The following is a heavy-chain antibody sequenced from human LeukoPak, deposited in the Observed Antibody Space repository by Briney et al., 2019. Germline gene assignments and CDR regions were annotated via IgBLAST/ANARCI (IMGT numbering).Heavy chain of an antibody. CDR3: ARDLATRQRTGLYDS. D-gene: IGHD3-16*02. CDR1: RFTFSNTA. J-gene: IGHJ4*02. CDR2: IYVDGST. Sequence: GGSLRLSCAASRFTFSNTAMSWVRQAPGKGLQWVSVIYVDGSTYYADSVKGRITISRDNSRNTLYLQMNSLRAEDTAVYYCARDLATRQRTGLYDSWGQGALVTVSS. V-gene: IGHV3-66*01.